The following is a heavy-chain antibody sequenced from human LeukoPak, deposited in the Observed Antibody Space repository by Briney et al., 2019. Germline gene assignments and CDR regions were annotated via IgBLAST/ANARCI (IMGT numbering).Heavy chain of an antibody. Sequence: ASVKVSCKASGYTFTSYDINWVRQATGQGREWMGWMNPNSGNTAYAQKFQGRVTITRNTSISTAYMELSSLRSEDTAVYYCARGYSNQGANWFDPWGQGTLVTVSS. D-gene: IGHD4-11*01. J-gene: IGHJ5*02. CDR3: ARGYSNQGANWFDP. CDR1: GYTFTSYD. CDR2: MNPNSGNT. V-gene: IGHV1-8*03.